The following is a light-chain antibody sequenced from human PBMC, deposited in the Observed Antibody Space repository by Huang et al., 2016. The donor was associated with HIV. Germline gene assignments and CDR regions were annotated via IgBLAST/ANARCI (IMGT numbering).Light chain of an antibody. CDR2: GAA. J-gene: IGKJ2*01. CDR3: QQYSKWPPNT. V-gene: IGKV3-15*01. CDR1: QSVHSK. Sequence: EIVMTQSPATLSLSPGERATLSCRASQSVHSKLAWYQQKPGQAPRLLIYGAATRATGVPGRFSGSGSGTEFTLTISSLQSEDFAVYYCQQYSKWPPNTFGQGTKLESK.